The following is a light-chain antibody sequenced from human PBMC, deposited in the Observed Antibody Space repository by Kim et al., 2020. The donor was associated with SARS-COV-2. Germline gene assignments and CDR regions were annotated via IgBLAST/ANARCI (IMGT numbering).Light chain of an antibody. J-gene: IGLJ2*01. CDR2: GKN. V-gene: IGLV3-19*01. Sequence: SSELTQDPAVSVALGQTVRITCQGDSLRNYYASWYQQKPGQAPVLVIYGKNSRPSGIPDRFSGSSSGSTASLTITGAQAEDEADYYCNSRDSSTNHVLFGGGTQLTVL. CDR3: NSRDSSTNHVL. CDR1: SLRNYY.